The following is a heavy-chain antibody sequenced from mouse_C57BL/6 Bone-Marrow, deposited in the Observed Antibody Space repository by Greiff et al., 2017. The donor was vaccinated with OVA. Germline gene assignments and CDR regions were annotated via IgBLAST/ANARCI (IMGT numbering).Heavy chain of an antibody. CDR1: GYTFTSYG. J-gene: IGHJ4*01. CDR3: ARGYYGSSYDYAMDY. Sequence: QVQLQQSGAELARPGASVKLSCKASGYTFTSYGISWVKQRTGQGLEWIGEIYPRSGNTYYNEKFKGKATLTADKSSSTAYMELRSLTSKDSAVYFCARGYYGSSYDYAMDYWGQGTSVTVSS. V-gene: IGHV1-81*01. D-gene: IGHD1-1*01. CDR2: IYPRSGNT.